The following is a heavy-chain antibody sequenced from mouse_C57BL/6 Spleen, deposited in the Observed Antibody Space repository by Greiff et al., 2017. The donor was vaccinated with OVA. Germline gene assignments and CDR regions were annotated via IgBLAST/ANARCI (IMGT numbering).Heavy chain of an antibody. CDR2: IWSGGST. J-gene: IGHJ2*01. CDR1: GFSLTSYG. CDR3: ARSYSNYVYFDY. D-gene: IGHD2-5*01. Sequence: QVQLKQSGPGLVQPSQSLSITCTVSGFSLTSYGVHWVRQSPGKGLEWLGVIWSGGSTDYNAAFISRLSISKDNSKSQVFFKMNSLQADDTAIYYCARSYSNYVYFDYWGQGTTLTVSS. V-gene: IGHV2-2*01.